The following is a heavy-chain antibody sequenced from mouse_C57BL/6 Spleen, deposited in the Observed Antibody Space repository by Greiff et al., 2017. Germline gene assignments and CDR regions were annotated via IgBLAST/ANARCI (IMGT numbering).Heavy chain of an antibody. CDR3: TNDYGSSDWYFDV. CDR1: GYTFTSYW. V-gene: IGHV1-5*01. J-gene: IGHJ1*03. D-gene: IGHD1-1*01. CDR2: IYPGNSDT. Sequence: VQLQQSGTVLARPGASVKMSCKTSGYTFTSYWMHWVKQRPGQGLEWIGAIYPGNSDTSYNQKFKGKAKLTAVTSASTAYMELSSLTNEDSAVYYCTNDYGSSDWYFDVWGTGTTVTVSS.